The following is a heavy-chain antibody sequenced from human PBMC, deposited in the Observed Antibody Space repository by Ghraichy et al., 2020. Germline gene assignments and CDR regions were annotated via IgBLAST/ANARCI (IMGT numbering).Heavy chain of an antibody. J-gene: IGHJ3*01. CDR1: GFNFADFK. CDR2: ITSRTNYI. Sequence: GGSLRLSCAASGFNFADFKMDWVRQAPGKGLEWVSSITSRTNYIYYADPVKGRFAISRDDAKNSLYLQMNSLRAEDTAVYFCARFSPFCSGPMCYVHDALDVWGHGTMVTVS. D-gene: IGHD2-8*02. CDR3: ARFSPFCSGPMCYVHDALDV. V-gene: IGHV3-21*01.